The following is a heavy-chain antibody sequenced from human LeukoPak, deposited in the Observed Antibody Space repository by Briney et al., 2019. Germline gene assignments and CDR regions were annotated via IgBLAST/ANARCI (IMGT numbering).Heavy chain of an antibody. D-gene: IGHD6-19*01. V-gene: IGHV3-30*18. J-gene: IGHJ4*02. CDR1: GFTFSTYA. Sequence: PGGSLRLSCAASGFTFSTYALHWVRQGPGKGLEWVAVIGYDGSNQYYADSVKGRFTISRDNSRNTVYLQMNSLRAEDTAMYYCAKEYSSGYSDYWGQGTLVTVSS. CDR3: AKEYSSGYSDY. CDR2: IGYDGSNQ.